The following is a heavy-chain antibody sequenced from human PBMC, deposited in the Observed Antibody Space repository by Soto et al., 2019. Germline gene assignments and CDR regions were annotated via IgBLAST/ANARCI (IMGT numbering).Heavy chain of an antibody. CDR3: ARALGSCSSTSCSAFAY. Sequence: GGSLRLSCAASGFTFGDYAMNWVRQAPGKGLEWVPVVTGSGGGTYYADSVKGRFTISRDNSKNTLYLQINSLRAEDTAIYYCARALGSCSSTSCSAFAYWGQGTLVTVSS. CDR1: GFTFGDYA. J-gene: IGHJ4*02. V-gene: IGHV3-23*01. D-gene: IGHD2-2*01. CDR2: VTGSGGGT.